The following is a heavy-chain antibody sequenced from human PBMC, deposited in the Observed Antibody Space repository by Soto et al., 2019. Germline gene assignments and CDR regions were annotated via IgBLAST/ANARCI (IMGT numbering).Heavy chain of an antibody. Sequence: QVQLVQSGAEVKKPGSSVKVSCTASRDTFSYNTISWVRQAPGQGLEWMGRVIPMVGMSSYAQKFQGRLTITADKSTSTVYMVLNSLRPEDTAVYYCATNYGSGSTHFDYWGQGTLVTVSS. CDR2: VIPMVGMS. CDR3: ATNYGSGSTHFDY. J-gene: IGHJ4*02. CDR1: RDTFSYNT. V-gene: IGHV1-69*02. D-gene: IGHD3-10*01.